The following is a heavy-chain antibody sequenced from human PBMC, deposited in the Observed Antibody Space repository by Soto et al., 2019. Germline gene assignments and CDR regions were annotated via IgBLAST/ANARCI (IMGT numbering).Heavy chain of an antibody. CDR2: INHSGST. CDR3: ARGWGRIFDY. CDR1: GGSFSGYY. V-gene: IGHV4-34*01. J-gene: IGHJ4*02. Sequence: QVQLQQWGAGLLKPSETLSLTCAVYGGSFSGYYWNWIRQPPGKGLEWIGEINHSGSTNYNPSLKSRVTTSVDTSKNQFSLKLSSVTAADTAVYYCARGWGRIFDYWGEGTVVTVSS. D-gene: IGHD7-27*01.